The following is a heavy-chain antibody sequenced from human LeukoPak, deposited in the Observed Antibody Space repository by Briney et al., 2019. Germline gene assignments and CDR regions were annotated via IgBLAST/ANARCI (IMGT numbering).Heavy chain of an antibody. D-gene: IGHD5-18*01. CDR3: AKDRDSGYSYGYLGEFDY. CDR2: ISGSGGST. Sequence: PGGSLRLSCAASGFTFSSYAMSWVRQAPGKGLEWVSAISGSGGSTYYADSVKGRFTISRDNSKNTLYLQMNSLRAEDTAVYYCAKDRDSGYSYGYLGEFDYWGQGTLVTVSS. V-gene: IGHV3-23*01. CDR1: GFTFSSYA. J-gene: IGHJ4*02.